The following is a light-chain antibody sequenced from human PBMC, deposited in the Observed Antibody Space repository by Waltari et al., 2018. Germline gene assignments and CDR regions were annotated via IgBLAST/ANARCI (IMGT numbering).Light chain of an antibody. V-gene: IGLV3-10*01. CDR2: DDN. CDR1: GLPTQY. CDR3: YSKDTDGGSQGK. J-gene: IGLJ2*01. Sequence: YDLTQPPSVSVSPGQQAAIPCSGDGLPTQYTFWYQQKSGPAPVLVMYDDNKRPPGIPGRFSGSSAGTVATLTITGAQVDDEADYYCYSKDTDGGSQGKIGGGTKLTVL.